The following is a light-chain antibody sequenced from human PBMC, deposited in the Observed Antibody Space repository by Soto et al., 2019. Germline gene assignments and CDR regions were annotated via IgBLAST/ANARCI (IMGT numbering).Light chain of an antibody. V-gene: IGLV2-23*02. J-gene: IGLJ1*01. CDR2: EVI. CDR1: SSDVGTFNL. Sequence: QSALTQVASVSGSPGQSITISCTGTSSDVGTFNLVSWYQQHPGKAPRLMIYEVIKRPSGVSNRFSGSKSGNTASLTIPGLQAEDEADYSCCSYAGSSVYVFGTGTKVTVL. CDR3: CSYAGSSVYV.